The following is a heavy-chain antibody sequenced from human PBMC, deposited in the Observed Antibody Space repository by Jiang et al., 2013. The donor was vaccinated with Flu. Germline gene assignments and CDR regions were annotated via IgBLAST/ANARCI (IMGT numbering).Heavy chain of an antibody. CDR1: GFTFSSYA. D-gene: IGHD3-9*01. CDR3: ARDPPDILTGSQGAFDI. CDR2: ISYDGSNK. Sequence: QLLESGGGVVQPGRSLRLSCAASGFTFSSYAMHWVRQAPGKGLEWVAVISYDGSNKYYADSVKGRFTISRDNSKNTLYLQMNSLRAEDTAVYYCARDPPDILTGSQGAFDIWGQGTMVTVSS. V-gene: IGHV3-30*04. J-gene: IGHJ3*02.